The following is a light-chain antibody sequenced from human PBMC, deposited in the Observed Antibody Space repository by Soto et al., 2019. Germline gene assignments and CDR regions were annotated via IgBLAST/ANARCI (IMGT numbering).Light chain of an antibody. CDR1: QNAGSW. Sequence: DIQMTQSPPFVSASVGDRVTISCRASQNAGSWLSWFHQKPGGAPNLLIFHTSRLQTGVPSRFAGRGSGTEFTLIISSLQPEDFGTYYCQHADGLRALTFGGGTTVEI. CDR2: HTS. CDR3: QHADGLRALT. J-gene: IGKJ4*01. V-gene: IGKV1-12*01.